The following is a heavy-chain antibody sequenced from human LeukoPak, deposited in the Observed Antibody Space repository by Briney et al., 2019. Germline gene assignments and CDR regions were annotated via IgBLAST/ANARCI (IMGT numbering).Heavy chain of an antibody. J-gene: IGHJ4*02. CDR1: GFTVSSNY. V-gene: IGHV3-66*02. Sequence: GGSLRLSCAAPGFTVSSNYMNWVRQAPGKGLEWVSVIYSGGSTYYADSVKGRFTISRDNSKNTLYLQMNSLRAEDTAVYYCARENLVRGVISGIDYWGQGTLVTVSS. CDR2: IYSGGST. CDR3: ARENLVRGVISGIDY. D-gene: IGHD3-10*01.